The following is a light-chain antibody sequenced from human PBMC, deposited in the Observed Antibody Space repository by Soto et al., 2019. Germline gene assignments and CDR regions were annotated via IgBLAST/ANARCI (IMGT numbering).Light chain of an antibody. CDR1: QSLSSNF. CDR3: QQNDSSPSWT. J-gene: IGKJ1*01. CDR2: GTS. V-gene: IGKV3-20*01. Sequence: EIVLTQSAATLSLSPGERATLSCSAIQSLSSNFLAWYQQKPGQPPRLLIYGTSSRATGISDRFRGSGSGTDFTLTISRLEPEDFAVYYCQQNDSSPSWTFGQGTKVDI.